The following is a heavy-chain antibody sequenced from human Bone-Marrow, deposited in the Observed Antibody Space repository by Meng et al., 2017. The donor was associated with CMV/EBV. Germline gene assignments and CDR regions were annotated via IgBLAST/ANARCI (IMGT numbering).Heavy chain of an antibody. J-gene: IGHJ4*02. CDR3: ARGDLAPLDETYYFDY. CDR2: IYTSGST. D-gene: IGHD2-21*02. V-gene: IGHV4-4*07. Sequence: QVQLQESGQGLVKPSETLSLTCTVSGGSISSYYWSWIRQPAGKGLEWIGRIYTSGSTNYNPSLKSRVTMSVDTSKNQFSLKLSSVTAADTAVYYCARGDLAPLDETYYFDYWGQGTLVTVSS. CDR1: GGSISSYY.